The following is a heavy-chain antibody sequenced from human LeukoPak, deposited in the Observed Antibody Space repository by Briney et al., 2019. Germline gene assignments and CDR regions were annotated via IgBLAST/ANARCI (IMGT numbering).Heavy chain of an antibody. D-gene: IGHD5-18*01. J-gene: IGHJ6*02. V-gene: IGHV3-66*01. CDR3: ARGPDVETAMLTGYYYGMTS. CDR1: GFTVSSKY. Sequence: GGSLRLSCAASGFTVSSKYMSWVRQAPGKGLEWVSVIYSAGSTSYADSVKGRFTISRDNSKNTLYLQMNSLRAEDTAVYFCARGPDVETAMLTGYYYGMTSGAKGPRSPSP. CDR2: IYSAGST.